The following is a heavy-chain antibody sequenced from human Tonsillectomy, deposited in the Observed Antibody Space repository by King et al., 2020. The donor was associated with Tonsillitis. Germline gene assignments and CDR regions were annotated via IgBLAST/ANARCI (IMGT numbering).Heavy chain of an antibody. CDR3: AKDTEVRPYYYYYGMDV. D-gene: IGHD3-10*01. CDR2: ISYDGSNK. J-gene: IGHJ6*02. V-gene: IGHV3-30*18. Sequence: VQLVESGGGVVQPGRSLRLSCAASGFTFSSYGMHWVRQAPGKGLEWGAVISYDGSNKYYADSVKGRFNISRDNSKKTLYLQMNSLRAEETAVYYWAKDTEVRPYYYYYGMDVWGQGTTVTVSS. CDR1: GFTFSSYG.